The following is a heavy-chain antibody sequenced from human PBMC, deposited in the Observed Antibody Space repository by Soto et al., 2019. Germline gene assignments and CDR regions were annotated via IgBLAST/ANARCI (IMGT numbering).Heavy chain of an antibody. V-gene: IGHV3-33*01. D-gene: IGHD4-17*01. J-gene: IGHJ3*02. CDR3: ARTYYGDYVVDEERAFDI. CDR1: GFTFSSYG. Sequence: GGSLRLSCAASGFTFSSYGMHWVRQAPGKGLEWVAVIWYDGSNKYYADSVKGRFTISRDNSKNTLYLQMNSLRAEDTAVYYCARTYYGDYVVDEERAFDIWGQGTMVTVSS. CDR2: IWYDGSNK.